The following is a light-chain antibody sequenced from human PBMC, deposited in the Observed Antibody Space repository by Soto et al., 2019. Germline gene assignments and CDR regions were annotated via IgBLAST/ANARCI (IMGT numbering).Light chain of an antibody. CDR3: QQYNNWPRGT. CDR2: GAS. CDR1: QSIGSN. Sequence: EIMMSQSPATLSVTPGERATLSCRVSQSIGSNLAWYHQKPGQAPRLLIYGASTRATGITARFSGSGSGTEFTLTISSLQSEDFAVYYCQQYNNWPRGTFGQGTKVDIK. J-gene: IGKJ1*01. V-gene: IGKV3-15*01.